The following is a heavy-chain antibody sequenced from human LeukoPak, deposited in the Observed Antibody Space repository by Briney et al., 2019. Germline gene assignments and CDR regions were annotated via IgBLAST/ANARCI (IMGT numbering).Heavy chain of an antibody. J-gene: IGHJ4*02. CDR3: ARDPSSSGWHEVYFDY. V-gene: IGHV3-74*01. D-gene: IGHD6-19*01. Sequence: PGGSLRLSCAASGFTFSSYWMRWVRQAPGKGLVWVSRINSDGSSTSYADSVKGRFTISRDNAKNTLYLQMNSLRAEDTAVYYCARDPSSSGWHEVYFDYWGQGTLVTVSS. CDR1: GFTFSSYW. CDR2: INSDGSST.